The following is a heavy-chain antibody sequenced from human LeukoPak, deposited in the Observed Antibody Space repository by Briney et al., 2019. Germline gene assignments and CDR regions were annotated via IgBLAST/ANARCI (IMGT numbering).Heavy chain of an antibody. CDR3: ARHAAHSSGWPDY. D-gene: IGHD6-19*01. V-gene: IGHV4-34*01. CDR1: GGSFSGYF. J-gene: IGHJ4*02. CDR2: INHSGST. Sequence: SETLSLTCAAYGGSFSGYFWSWIRQPPGKGLEWIGEINHSGSTNSNPSLKSRVTISVDTSKNQFSLKLSSVTAADTAVYYCARHAAHSSGWPDYWGQGTLVTVSS.